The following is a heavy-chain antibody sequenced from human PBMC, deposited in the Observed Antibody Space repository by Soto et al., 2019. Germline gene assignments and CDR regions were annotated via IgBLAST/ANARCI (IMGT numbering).Heavy chain of an antibody. V-gene: IGHV3-30*04. J-gene: IGHJ4*02. Sequence: QVQLVESGGGVVQPGRSLRLSCVASGFTFSNYAMHWVRQAPGKGLEWVAIISYDGSNKYYADSVKGRFTISRDNSKNTLYLQMNSLRAEDTAVYYCAKDRGRYCSGGSCYLFDCWGQGTLVTVSS. D-gene: IGHD2-15*01. CDR2: ISYDGSNK. CDR1: GFTFSNYA. CDR3: AKDRGRYCSGGSCYLFDC.